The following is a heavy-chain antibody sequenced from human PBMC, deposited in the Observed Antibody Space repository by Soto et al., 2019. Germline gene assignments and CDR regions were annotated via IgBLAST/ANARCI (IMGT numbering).Heavy chain of an antibody. J-gene: IGHJ4*02. CDR3: ARVRCSGGSCYSDY. Sequence: SVKVSCKASGFTFTSSAVQWVRQARGQRLEWIGWIVVGSGNTNYAQKLQGRVTMTTDTSTSTAYMELRSLRSDDTAVYYCARVRCSGGSCYSDYWGQGTLVTVSS. V-gene: IGHV1-58*01. CDR1: GFTFTSSA. CDR2: IVVGSGNT. D-gene: IGHD2-15*01.